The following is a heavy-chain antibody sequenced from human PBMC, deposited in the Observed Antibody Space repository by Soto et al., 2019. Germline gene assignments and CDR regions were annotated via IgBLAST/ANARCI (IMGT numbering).Heavy chain of an antibody. J-gene: IGHJ4*02. V-gene: IGHV3-23*01. CDR2: ISGSGGST. CDR3: AKDPWAYYDFWSGSPYYFDY. D-gene: IGHD3-3*01. CDR1: GFTVSSNY. Sequence: GGSLRLSCAASGFTVSSNYMSWVRQAPGKGLEWVSAISGSGGSTYYADSVKGRFTISRDNSKNTLYLQMNGLRAEDTAVYYCAKDPWAYYDFWSGSPYYFDYWGQGTLVTVSS.